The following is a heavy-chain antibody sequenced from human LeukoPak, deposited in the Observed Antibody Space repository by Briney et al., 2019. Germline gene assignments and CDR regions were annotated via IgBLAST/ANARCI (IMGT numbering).Heavy chain of an antibody. CDR1: GYSFTTYW. J-gene: IGHJ5*02. V-gene: IGHV5-51*01. CDR3: ARQALWFGELDNWFGP. Sequence: PGESLKISCKGSGYSFTTYWIGWVRQMPGKGLEWMGIIYPGDSDTRYSPSFQGQVTISADKSISTAYLQWSSLKASDTAMYYCARQALWFGELDNWFGPWGQGTLVTVSS. D-gene: IGHD3-10*01. CDR2: IYPGDSDT.